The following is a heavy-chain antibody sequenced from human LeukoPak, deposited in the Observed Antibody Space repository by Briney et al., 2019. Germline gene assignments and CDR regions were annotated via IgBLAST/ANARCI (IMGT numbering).Heavy chain of an antibody. Sequence: PGGSLRLSCAASGFTFSSYAMHWVRQAPGKGLEWVAVISYDGSNKYYADSVKGRFTISRDNGKNTLYLQMNSLRAEDTAVYYCARISSRDCFDYWGQGTLVTVSS. D-gene: IGHD2/OR15-2a*01. V-gene: IGHV3-30-3*01. CDR1: GFTFSSYA. J-gene: IGHJ4*02. CDR2: ISYDGSNK. CDR3: ARISSRDCFDY.